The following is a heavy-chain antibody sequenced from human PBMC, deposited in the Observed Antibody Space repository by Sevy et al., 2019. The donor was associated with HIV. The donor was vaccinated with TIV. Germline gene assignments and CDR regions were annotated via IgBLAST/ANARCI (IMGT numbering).Heavy chain of an antibody. D-gene: IGHD3-10*02. CDR1: GFTFQTFG. Sequence: GGSLRLSCTASGFTFQTFGMHWVRQAPGKGPEWVAVISRDGTSQNYADSVKGRFTISRDNSRNTVFLQMNSLRPNDTAVYFCTKESLRGTYIRGDFYHWGQGTLVTVSS. J-gene: IGHJ4*02. CDR2: ISRDGTSQ. CDR3: TKESLRGTYIRGDFYH. V-gene: IGHV3-30*18.